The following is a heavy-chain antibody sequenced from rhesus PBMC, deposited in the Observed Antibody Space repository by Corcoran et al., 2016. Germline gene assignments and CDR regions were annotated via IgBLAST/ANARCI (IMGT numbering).Heavy chain of an antibody. CDR2: IYWDDDK. J-gene: IGHJ5-1*01. CDR1: GFSLTTRGMG. D-gene: IGHD3-3*01. Sequence: QVTLKESGPALVKPPQTLTLTCTFSGFSLTTRGMGVGWIRHPTGKALEWLALIYWDDDKRYSTSLKSRLTISKDTSKNQVVLTMTNMDPVDTATYYCARGHYYNIWTGFDVWGPGVLVTVSS. V-gene: IGHV2-174*01. CDR3: ARGHYYNIWTGFDV.